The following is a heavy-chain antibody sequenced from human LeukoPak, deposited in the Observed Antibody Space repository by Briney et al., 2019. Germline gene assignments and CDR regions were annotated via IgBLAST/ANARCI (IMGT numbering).Heavy chain of an antibody. CDR1: GGTFSSYA. D-gene: IGHD2-2*03. Sequence: GASVTVSCKASGGTFSSYAISWVRQAPGQGLEWMGGIIPIFGTANYAQKFQGRVTITADESTSTAYMELSSLRSEDTAVYYCARDDGYCSSTSCYWVCDYWGQGTLVTVSS. CDR3: ARDDGYCSSTSCYWVCDY. J-gene: IGHJ4*02. CDR2: IIPIFGTA. V-gene: IGHV1-69*13.